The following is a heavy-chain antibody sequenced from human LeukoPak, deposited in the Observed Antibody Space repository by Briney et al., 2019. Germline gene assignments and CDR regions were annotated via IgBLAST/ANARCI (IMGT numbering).Heavy chain of an antibody. V-gene: IGHV3-30*02. CDR3: AKDRCSNGIGCYYYYMDV. CDR1: GFTISSYG. J-gene: IGHJ6*03. D-gene: IGHD2-8*01. CDR2: IQYDGSNE. Sequence: GGSLRLSCAASGFTISSYGMHWVRQAPGKGLEWAAYIQYDGSNEQFADSVKGRFSISRDSSKNILYLQVNSLRAEDTAVYYCAKDRCSNGIGCYYYYMDVWGKGTTVTISS.